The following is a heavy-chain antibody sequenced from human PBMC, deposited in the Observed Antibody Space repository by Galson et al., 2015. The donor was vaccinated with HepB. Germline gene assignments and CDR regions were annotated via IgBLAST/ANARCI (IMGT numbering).Heavy chain of an antibody. D-gene: IGHD2-2*01. CDR1: GGTFSSYA. V-gene: IGHV1-69*13. CDR3: ASRSSTSSVEFYYYMDV. J-gene: IGHJ6*03. CDR2: IIPIFGTA. Sequence: SVKVSCKASGGTFSSYAISWVRQAPGQGLEWMGGIIPIFGTANYAQKFQGRVTITADESTSTAYMELSSLRSEDTAVYYCASRSSTSSVEFYYYMDVWGKGTTVTVSS.